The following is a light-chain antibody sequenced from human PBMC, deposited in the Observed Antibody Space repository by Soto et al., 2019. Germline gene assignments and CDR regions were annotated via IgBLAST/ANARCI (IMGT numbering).Light chain of an antibody. CDR1: SSNIGAGYD. CDR3: QSYDNSLSVSV. V-gene: IGLV1-40*01. J-gene: IGLJ3*02. CDR2: GDN. Sequence: QSVLTQPPSVSGAPGQRVTISCTGSSSNIGAGYDVHWYQHLPGTAPKLLVYGDNNRPSGVPDRFSVSKSGTSASLVITGLQTEDEAAYYCQSYDNSLSVSVFGGGTKVTVL.